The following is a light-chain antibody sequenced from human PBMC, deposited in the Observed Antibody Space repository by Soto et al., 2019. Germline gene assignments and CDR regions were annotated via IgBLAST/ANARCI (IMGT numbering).Light chain of an antibody. CDR2: EVS. V-gene: IGKV2D-29*02. J-gene: IGKJ5*01. CDR3: MQSTQLPPT. CDR1: QSLLHITGETF. Sequence: FVMTQNKLSLSVAPGQPASISCKSSQSLLHITGETFLFWYLQKPGQSPQLLIYEVSTRVSGVPDRFSGSGSGTDFTLEISRVETDDVGIYYCMQSTQLPPTFGQGTRLE.